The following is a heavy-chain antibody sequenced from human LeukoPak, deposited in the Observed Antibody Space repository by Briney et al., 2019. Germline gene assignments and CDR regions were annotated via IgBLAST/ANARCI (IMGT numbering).Heavy chain of an antibody. CDR1: GFTFSSYG. V-gene: IGHV3-33*01. CDR3: ARPPARGSAFDI. Sequence: GGSLRPSCAASGFTFSSYGMHWVRQAPGKGLEWVAVIWYDGSNKYYADSVKGRFTISRDNSKNTLYLQMNSLRAEDTAVYYCARPPARGSAFDIWGQGTMVTVSS. CDR2: IWYDGSNK. J-gene: IGHJ3*02. D-gene: IGHD3-10*01.